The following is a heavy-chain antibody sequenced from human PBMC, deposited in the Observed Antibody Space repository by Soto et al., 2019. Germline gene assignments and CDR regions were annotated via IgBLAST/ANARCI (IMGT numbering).Heavy chain of an antibody. CDR2: IWYDGRDT. Sequence: PGGSLRLSCAASGFTFNNYAMHWVRQAPGKGLEWVALIWYDGRDTYYGNSVKGRFTISRDNSKNTVYLQMNSLRAEDTAVYYCARSRGSTPEYGGQETQVTVS. CDR1: GFTFNNYA. V-gene: IGHV3-33*01. J-gene: IGHJ4*02. CDR3: ARSRGSTPEY. D-gene: IGHD3-10*01.